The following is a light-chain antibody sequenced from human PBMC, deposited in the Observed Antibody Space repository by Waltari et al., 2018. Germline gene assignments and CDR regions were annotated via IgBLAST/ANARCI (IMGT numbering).Light chain of an antibody. CDR3: QQYYSGLT. CDR2: WAS. J-gene: IGKJ4*01. V-gene: IGKV4-1*01. Sequence: DIVMTQSPDSLSLSLGDRATINCKSSQTILYNSNNKNYLSWYQQKPGQPPKLLIYWASTRDSGVPDRFSCSGSGTDFTLAISSLQAEDVAVDYCQQYYSGLTFGGGTRVEIK. CDR1: QTILYNSNNKNY.